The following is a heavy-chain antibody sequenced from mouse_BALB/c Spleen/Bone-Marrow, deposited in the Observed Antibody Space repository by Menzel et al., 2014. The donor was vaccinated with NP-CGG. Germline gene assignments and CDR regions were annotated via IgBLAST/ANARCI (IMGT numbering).Heavy chain of an antibody. D-gene: IGHD2-2*01. V-gene: IGHV5-17*02. Sequence: EVMLVEPGVGLVQPGGSRKLSCAASGFTFSSFGMHWVRRAPEKGLEWVAYISSGSSNINYADTVKGRFTISRDNPKNTLFLQMTSLRSEDTAMYYCARWGYYYAMDYWGQGTSVTVSS. CDR3: ARWGYYYAMDY. CDR2: ISSGSSNI. J-gene: IGHJ4*01. CDR1: GFTFSSFG.